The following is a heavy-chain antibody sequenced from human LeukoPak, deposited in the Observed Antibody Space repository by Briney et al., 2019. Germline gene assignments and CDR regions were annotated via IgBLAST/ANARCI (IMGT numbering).Heavy chain of an antibody. CDR2: IYYSGTT. D-gene: IGHD5-12*01. CDR3: ARRTSGSSRLFDY. V-gene: IGHV4-39*01. CDR1: GGSISSSSYY. Sequence: SETLSLTCTVSGGSISSSSYYWGWIRQSPGKGLEWVGDIYYSGTTYYNPSLKSRVSMSLDTSKNQFSLKLSSVTAADTAVYYCARRTSGSSRLFDYWGQGTLVTVSS. J-gene: IGHJ4*02.